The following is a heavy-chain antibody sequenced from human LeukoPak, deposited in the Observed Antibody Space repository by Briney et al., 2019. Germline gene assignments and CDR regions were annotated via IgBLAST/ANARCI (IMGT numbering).Heavy chain of an antibody. J-gene: IGHJ6*03. CDR3: ASRSTGDRPYYYYYYMNV. CDR2: IYYSGST. D-gene: IGHD7-27*01. CDR1: GGSISSSSYY. Sequence: SETLSLTCTVSGGSISSSSYYWGWIRQPPGKGLEWIGSIYYSGSTYYNPSLKSRVTISVDTSKNQFSLKLSSVTAADTAVYYCASRSTGDRPYYYYYYMNVWGKGTTVTVSS. V-gene: IGHV4-39*07.